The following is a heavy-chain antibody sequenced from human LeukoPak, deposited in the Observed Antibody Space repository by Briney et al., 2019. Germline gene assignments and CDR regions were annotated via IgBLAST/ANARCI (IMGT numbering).Heavy chain of an antibody. V-gene: IGHV4-59*08. CDR2: IYYSGDT. D-gene: IGHD1-1*01. J-gene: IGHJ4*02. CDR1: GGSMTGYY. CDR3: ARQPTGKYCFDN. Sequence: SETLSLTCTVSGGSMTGYYWIWIRQPPGKGLEWIGYIYYSGDTNYNPSLKSRATISVDTSKNQFSLKLNSVTATDTAIYYCARQPTGKYCFDNWGQGTLVTVSS.